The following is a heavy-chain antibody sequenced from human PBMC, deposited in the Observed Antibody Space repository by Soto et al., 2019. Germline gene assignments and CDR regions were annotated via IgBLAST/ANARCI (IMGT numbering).Heavy chain of an antibody. J-gene: IGHJ3*02. D-gene: IGHD2-15*01. V-gene: IGHV3-11*05. CDR3: ARDQCTGGNCYFEAFEI. CDR1: GFTFSDHY. CDR2: LSSSNTYA. Sequence: QVHLVESGGGLVKPGGSLRLSCAASGFTFSDHYMSWIRQAPGKGLEWISYLSSSNTYANYADSVKGRFTIFRDNAKNLLYLQMNSLRAEDTAVYFCARDQCTGGNCYFEAFEIWGQGTMVTVSS.